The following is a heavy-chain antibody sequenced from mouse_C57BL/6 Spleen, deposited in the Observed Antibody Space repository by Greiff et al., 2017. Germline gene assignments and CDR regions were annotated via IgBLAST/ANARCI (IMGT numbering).Heavy chain of an antibody. D-gene: IGHD2-3*01. CDR1: GFTFSSYA. CDR3: ARERGDGYYGFAY. J-gene: IGHJ3*01. CDR2: ISDGGSYT. Sequence: DVMLVESGGGLVKPGGSLKLSCAASGFTFSSYAMSWVRQTPEKRLEWVATISDGGSYTYYPDNVKGRFTISRDNAKNNLYLQMSHLKSEDTAMYYCARERGDGYYGFAYWGQGTLVTVSA. V-gene: IGHV5-4*01.